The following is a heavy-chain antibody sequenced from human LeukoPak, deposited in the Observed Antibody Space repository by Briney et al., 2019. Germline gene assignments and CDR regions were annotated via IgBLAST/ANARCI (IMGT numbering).Heavy chain of an antibody. CDR3: ARQASAAGNFDF. CDR2: IYPGDSDT. CDR1: GYSFTSYW. Sequence: GESLKISCKGPGYSFTSYWIGWVRQIPGKGLEWMGIIYPGDSDTRYSPSFQGQVTISADMSISTAYLQWSTLKASDTAMYYCARQASAAGNFDFWGQGTLVTVSS. J-gene: IGHJ4*02. D-gene: IGHD6-13*01. V-gene: IGHV5-51*01.